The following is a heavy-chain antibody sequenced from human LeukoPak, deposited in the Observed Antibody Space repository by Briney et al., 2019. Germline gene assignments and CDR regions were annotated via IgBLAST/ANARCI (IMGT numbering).Heavy chain of an antibody. CDR2: IKQDGSEK. CDR1: GFTFSSYW. D-gene: IGHD3-3*01. V-gene: IGHV3-7*01. CDR3: AREVSPPTYYDFWSGYFPYYYYYMDV. J-gene: IGHJ6*03. Sequence: RGSLRLSCAASGFTFSSYWMSWVRQAPGKGLEWVANIKQDGSEKYYVDSVKGRFTISRDNAKNSLYLQMNSLRAEDTAVYYCAREVSPPTYYDFWSGYFPYYYYYMDVWGKGTTVTVSS.